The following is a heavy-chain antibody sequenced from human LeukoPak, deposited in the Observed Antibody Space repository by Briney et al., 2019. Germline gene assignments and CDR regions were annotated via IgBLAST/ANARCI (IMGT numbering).Heavy chain of an antibody. Sequence: SCKASGGTFSNYAISWVRQAPGQGLEWVSVMFASGSTYYADSVKGRFTFSRDIFRNTLFLQLNSLRVEDTAFYYCARGLVQTGYSSSSYVHWGQGTLVTVSS. J-gene: IGHJ4*02. CDR3: ARGLVQTGYSSSSYVH. V-gene: IGHV3-66*01. D-gene: IGHD6-13*01. CDR2: MFASGST. CDR1: GGTFSNYA.